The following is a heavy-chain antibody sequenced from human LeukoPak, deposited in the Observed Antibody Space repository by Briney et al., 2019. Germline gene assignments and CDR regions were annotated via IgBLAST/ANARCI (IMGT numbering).Heavy chain of an antibody. D-gene: IGHD3-16*01. CDR3: ARGGVLKSVDY. CDR2: IYDSGST. Sequence: SETLSLTCTVSGGSISSYYWSWIRQPPGKGLEWIGYIYDSGSTTYNPSLKSRVTISVDTSKNQFSLKLSSVTAADTAVYYCARGGVLKSVDYWGQGTLVTVSS. CDR1: GGSISSYY. J-gene: IGHJ4*02. V-gene: IGHV4-59*01.